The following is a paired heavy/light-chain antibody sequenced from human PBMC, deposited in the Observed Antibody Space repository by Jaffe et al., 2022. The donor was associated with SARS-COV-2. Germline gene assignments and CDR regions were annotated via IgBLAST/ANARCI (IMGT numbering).Light chain of an antibody. CDR2: AAS. J-gene: IGKJ2*01. CDR1: QSISSY. CDR3: QQSYSTPLH. Sequence: DIQMTQSPSSLSASVGDRVTITCRASQSISSYLNWYQQKPGKAPKLLIYAASSLQSGVPSRFSGSGSGTDFTLTISSLQPEDFATYYCQQSYSTPLHFGQGTKLEIK. V-gene: IGKV1-39*01.
Heavy chain of an antibody. Sequence: EVQLLESGGGLVQPGGSLRLSCAASGFTFSSYAMSWVRQAPGKGLEWVSAISGSGGSTYYADSVKGRFTISRDNSKNTLYLQMNSLRAEDTAVYYCAKESGYYDSSGYYPWGFDIWGQGTMVTVSS. CDR3: AKESGYYDSSGYYPWGFDI. V-gene: IGHV3-23*01. D-gene: IGHD3-22*01. J-gene: IGHJ3*02. CDR2: ISGSGGST. CDR1: GFTFSSYA.